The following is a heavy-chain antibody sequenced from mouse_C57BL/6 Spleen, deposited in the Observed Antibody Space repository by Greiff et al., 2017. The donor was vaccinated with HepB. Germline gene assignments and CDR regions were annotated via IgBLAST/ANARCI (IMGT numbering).Heavy chain of an antibody. D-gene: IGHD1-1*01. V-gene: IGHV1-5*01. J-gene: IGHJ1*03. CDR2: IYPGNSDT. CDR3: TPNYYGSSYWYFDV. Sequence: VHVKQSGTVLARPGASVKMSCKTSGYTFTSYWMHWVKQRPGQGLEWIGAIYPGNSDTSYNQKFKGKAKLTAVTSASTAYMELSSLTNEDSAVYYCTPNYYGSSYWYFDVWGTGTTVTVSS. CDR1: GYTFTSYW.